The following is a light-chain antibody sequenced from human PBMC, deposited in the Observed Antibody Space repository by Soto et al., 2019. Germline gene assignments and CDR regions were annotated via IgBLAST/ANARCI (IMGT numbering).Light chain of an antibody. CDR2: DAS. CDR1: QSISGY. Sequence: DIQMTQSPSTLSASVGDRVTITCRASQSISGYLAWYQQRPGKAPQLLIYDASRLQTGVPSRFSGSGSGTEFTLTISSLQPDDFATYYCQQYDSLWTFGQGTKVDIK. CDR3: QQYDSLWT. J-gene: IGKJ1*01. V-gene: IGKV1-5*01.